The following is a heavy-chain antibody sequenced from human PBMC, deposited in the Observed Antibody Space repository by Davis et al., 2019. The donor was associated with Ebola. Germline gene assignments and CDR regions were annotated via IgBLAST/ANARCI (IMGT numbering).Heavy chain of an antibody. CDR3: ARRHCSGGSCRPERAIDAYYYYGMDV. V-gene: IGHV5-10-1*01. J-gene: IGHJ6*02. CDR1: GYSFTSYW. Sequence: GESLKISCKGSGYSFTSYWISWVRQMPGKGLEWMGRIDPSDSYTNYSPSFQGHVTISADKSISTAYLQWSSLKASDTAMYYCARRHCSGGSCRPERAIDAYYYYGMDVWGQGTAVTVSS. CDR2: IDPSDSYT. D-gene: IGHD2-15*01.